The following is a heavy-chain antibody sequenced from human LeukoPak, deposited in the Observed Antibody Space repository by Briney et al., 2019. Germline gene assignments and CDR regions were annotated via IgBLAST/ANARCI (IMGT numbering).Heavy chain of an antibody. CDR2: INQDGSER. J-gene: IGHJ3*01. CDR3: VGDPPNSGYAFQV. V-gene: IGHV3-7*01. Sequence: PGGSLRLSCAASGFTFSNYWMIWVRQAPGKGLEWVANINQDGSERYYVDSVKGRFTISRDNSKNMVYLQMNSLRAEDTALYYCVGDPPNSGYAFQVWGHGTVVTVSS. D-gene: IGHD3-22*01. CDR1: GFTFSNYW.